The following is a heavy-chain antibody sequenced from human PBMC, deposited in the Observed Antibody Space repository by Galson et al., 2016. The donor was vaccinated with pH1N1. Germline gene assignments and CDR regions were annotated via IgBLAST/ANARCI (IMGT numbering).Heavy chain of an antibody. V-gene: IGHV5-51*03. CDR2: IYPGDSDT. CDR1: GYSFTSYW. CDR3: ASGGYCSGGGCYSAAFDI. Sequence: QSGAEVKKPGESLKISCKGSGYSFTSYWIGWVRQMPGKGLEWMGIIYPGDSDTRYSPSFQGQVTISADKSISTAYLQWSSLKASDTAMYYCASGGYCSGGGCYSAAFDIGGQGTMVTVSS. J-gene: IGHJ3*02. D-gene: IGHD2-15*01.